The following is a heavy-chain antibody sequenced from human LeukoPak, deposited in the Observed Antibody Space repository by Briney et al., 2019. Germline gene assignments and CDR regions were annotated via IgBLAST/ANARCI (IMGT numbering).Heavy chain of an antibody. V-gene: IGHV1-46*01. Sequence: GASVKVSSKASRYTFTMYYIHWVRQAPGQGLEWMGMINPSNGATTYAQRFQGRVTMTRDMSTTTVYMHLRSLRSEDTAVYYCARDSRGPDYYGSGSYYGMDVWGQGTTVTVSS. J-gene: IGHJ6*02. CDR2: INPSNGAT. D-gene: IGHD3-10*01. CDR3: ARDSRGPDYYGSGSYYGMDV. CDR1: RYTFTMYY.